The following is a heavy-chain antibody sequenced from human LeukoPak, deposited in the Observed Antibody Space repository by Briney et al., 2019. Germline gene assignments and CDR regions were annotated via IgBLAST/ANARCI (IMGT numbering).Heavy chain of an antibody. Sequence: GGSLRLSCAASGFTFSSYSMNWVRQAPGKGLEWVSSITSTSSYIYYADSVRGRFTIPRDNAKNSLYLQMNSLRAEDTAVYYCAKDLTVTSTCYFDSWGQGTLVTVSS. CDR2: ITSTSSYI. V-gene: IGHV3-21*01. CDR1: GFTFSSYS. D-gene: IGHD4-11*01. J-gene: IGHJ4*02. CDR3: AKDLTVTSTCYFDS.